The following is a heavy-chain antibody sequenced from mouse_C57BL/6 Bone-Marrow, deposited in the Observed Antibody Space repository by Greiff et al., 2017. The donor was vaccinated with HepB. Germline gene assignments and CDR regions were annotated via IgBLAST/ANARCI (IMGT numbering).Heavy chain of an antibody. Sequence: LVESGAELARPGASVKLSCKASGYTFTSYGISWVKQRTGQGLEWIGEIYPRSGNTYYNEKFKGKATLTADKSSSTAYMELRSLTSEDSAVYFCARRLRAWFAYWGQGTLVTVSA. J-gene: IGHJ3*01. CDR3: ARRLRAWFAY. CDR1: GYTFTSYG. D-gene: IGHD1-1*01. V-gene: IGHV1-81*01. CDR2: IYPRSGNT.